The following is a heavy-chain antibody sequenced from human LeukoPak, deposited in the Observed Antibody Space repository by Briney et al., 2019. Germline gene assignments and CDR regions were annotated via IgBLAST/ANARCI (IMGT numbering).Heavy chain of an antibody. V-gene: IGHV3-7*01. Sequence: GGSLRLSCADSGFTFSSYWMSWVRQAPGKGLELLANIKQDGSEKYYVDSVKGRFTISRDNAKNSLYLQMNSLRAEDTAVYYCARDRSDILTGYNDAFDIWGQGTMVTVSS. D-gene: IGHD3-9*01. CDR2: IKQDGSEK. J-gene: IGHJ3*02. CDR1: GFTFSSYW. CDR3: ARDRSDILTGYNDAFDI.